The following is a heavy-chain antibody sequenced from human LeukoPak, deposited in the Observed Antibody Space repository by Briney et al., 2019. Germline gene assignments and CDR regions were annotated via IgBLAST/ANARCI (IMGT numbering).Heavy chain of an antibody. V-gene: IGHV4-39*01. D-gene: IGHD2-2*02. Sequence: SETLSLTCTVSGGSISSSSYYWGWIRQPPGKGLEWIGSIYYSGSTYYNPSLKSRVTISVDTSKNQFSLKLSSVTAADTAVYYCARIIIVVSAALQGGASHSNYYFDSWGQGTLVTVSS. J-gene: IGHJ4*02. CDR1: GGSISSSSYY. CDR2: IYYSGST. CDR3: ARIIIVVSAALQGGASHSNYYFDS.